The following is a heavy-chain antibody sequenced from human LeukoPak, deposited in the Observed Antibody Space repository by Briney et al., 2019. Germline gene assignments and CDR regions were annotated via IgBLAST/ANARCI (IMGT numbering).Heavy chain of an antibody. V-gene: IGHV4-4*07. CDR2: IYTSGSA. J-gene: IGHJ4*02. Sequence: SETLSLTCTVSGASISSYYWSWIRQPAGKGLEWIGRIYTSGSANYNPSLRSRVTMSVDTSKNQFSLRLSSVTAADTAVYYCARSLIPPTYWYFDTWGQGTLVTVSS. CDR3: ARSLIPPTYWYFDT. D-gene: IGHD2-21*01. CDR1: GASISSYY.